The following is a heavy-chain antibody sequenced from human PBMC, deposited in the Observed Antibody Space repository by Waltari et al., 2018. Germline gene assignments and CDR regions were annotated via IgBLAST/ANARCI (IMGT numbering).Heavy chain of an antibody. CDR3: AKSLSACGMDV. Sequence: EVQLLESGGGLVQPGGSLRLSCAASGFTFSSYAMSWARQAPGKGLEWVSAIRGSGGSTSSADSVKGRFTISSYNSKNTLYLQMNSLRAEDTAVYYCAKSLSACGMDVWGQGTTVTVSS. CDR1: GFTFSSYA. J-gene: IGHJ6*02. CDR2: IRGSGGST. V-gene: IGHV3-23*01. D-gene: IGHD3-16*01.